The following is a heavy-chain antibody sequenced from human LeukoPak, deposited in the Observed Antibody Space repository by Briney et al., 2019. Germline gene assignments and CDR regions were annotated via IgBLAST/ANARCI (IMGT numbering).Heavy chain of an antibody. V-gene: IGHV4-59*08. CDR3: ARTSASGATYFDF. D-gene: IGHD1-26*01. J-gene: IGHJ4*02. CDR2: VSYSGRT. Sequence: SETLSLTCTVSGASISNYYWSWIRQPPGKGLECIGYVSYSGRTNHNPSLKSRVTISVDTSKNQFSLRLTSVTAADTAVYYCARTSASGATYFDFWGQGILVTVSS. CDR1: GASISNYY.